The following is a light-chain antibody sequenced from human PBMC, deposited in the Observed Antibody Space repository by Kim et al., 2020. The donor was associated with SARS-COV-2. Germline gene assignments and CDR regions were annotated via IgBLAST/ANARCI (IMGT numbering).Light chain of an antibody. CDR3: QQRSNWPPVIT. CDR2: DAS. J-gene: IGKJ4*01. V-gene: IGKV3-11*01. CDR1: QSISSD. Sequence: PGERATLSSRASQSISSDSAWYKKKPGQAPRLLSYDASNRATGIPARFSGRGVGTDLTLTISSLEPEDLAVYYCQQRSNWPPVITFGGGTKVDIK.